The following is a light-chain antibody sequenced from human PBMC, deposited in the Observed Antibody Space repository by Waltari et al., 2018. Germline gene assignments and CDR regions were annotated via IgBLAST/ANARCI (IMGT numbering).Light chain of an antibody. CDR3: AAWDDSLNAVV. V-gene: IGLV1-44*01. Sequence: QSVVTQPPSASGTPGQWVTISCSGSSSNIGSNTVNWYQQLPGTAPNLLVYSDNQRPAGVPDRLSGSKSGTSASLAISGLQSEDEAGYYCAAWDDSLNAVVFGGGTKLTVL. J-gene: IGLJ3*02. CDR2: SDN. CDR1: SSNIGSNT.